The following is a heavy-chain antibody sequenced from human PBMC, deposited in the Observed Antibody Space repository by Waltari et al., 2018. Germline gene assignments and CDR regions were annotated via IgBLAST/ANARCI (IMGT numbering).Heavy chain of an antibody. D-gene: IGHD2-15*01. Sequence: QVQLQQWGAGLLKPSETLSLTCAVYGGSFSGYYWSWIRQPPGKGLEWIGEINHSGSTNDNPSLKSRVTISVDTSKNQFSLKLSSVTAADTAVYYCAREYCSGGSCYSEWFDPWGQGTLVTVSS. CDR1: GGSFSGYY. V-gene: IGHV4-34*01. J-gene: IGHJ5*02. CDR2: INHSGST. CDR3: AREYCSGGSCYSEWFDP.